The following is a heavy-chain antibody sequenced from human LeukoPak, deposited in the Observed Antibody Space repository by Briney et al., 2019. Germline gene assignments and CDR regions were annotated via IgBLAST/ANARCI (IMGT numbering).Heavy chain of an antibody. D-gene: IGHD3-3*01. CDR1: GFTFSSYN. V-gene: IGHV3-21*01. CDR2: LSSSGAFI. CDR3: ARRASTYEFDY. Sequence: GGSLRLSCAAFGFTFSSYNMNWVRQAPGKGLEWVSSLSSSGAFIYYADSVKGRFTISRDNAKNSLFLQMNSLRAEDTAVYYCARRASTYEFDYWGQGTLVTVSS. J-gene: IGHJ4*02.